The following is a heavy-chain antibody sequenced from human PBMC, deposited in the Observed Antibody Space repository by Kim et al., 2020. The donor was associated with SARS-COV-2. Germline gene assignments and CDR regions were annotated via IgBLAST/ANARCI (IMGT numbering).Heavy chain of an antibody. Sequence: PSFQGHVTISADKSSSTAYLQWSSLKASDTAMYYCARLKWELLQPNAFDIWGQGTMVTVSS. V-gene: IGHV5-10-1*01. D-gene: IGHD1-26*01. CDR3: ARLKWELLQPNAFDI. J-gene: IGHJ3*02.